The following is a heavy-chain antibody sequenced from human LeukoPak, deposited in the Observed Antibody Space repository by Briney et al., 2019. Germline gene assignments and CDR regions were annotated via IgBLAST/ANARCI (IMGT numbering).Heavy chain of an antibody. Sequence: SETLSLTCSVSGGHIDSVYWNWLRQPPGEGLEWIGYIDNSGSTKYNPSLQSRITMSRDTSKKQFSLKLTSVTAADTAMYYCASGAGWLIDYWGQGTLVSVSS. D-gene: IGHD6-19*01. V-gene: IGHV4-4*08. CDR2: IDNSGST. J-gene: IGHJ4*02. CDR3: ASGAGWLIDY. CDR1: GGHIDSVY.